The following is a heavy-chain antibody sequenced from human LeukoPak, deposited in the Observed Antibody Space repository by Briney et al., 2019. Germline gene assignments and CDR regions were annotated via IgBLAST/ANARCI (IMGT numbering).Heavy chain of an antibody. CDR1: GFTFSSYG. CDR2: IRYDGGNT. CDR3: AIGRQGLFES. V-gene: IGHV3-30*02. Sequence: PGGSLRLSCAASGFTFSSYGMHRVRQAPGKGLEWVSFIRYDGGNTYYPDSVKGRFTISRDNGKRTLYLQMNSLRADDTAVYYCAIGRQGLFESWGQGTVVTVSS. J-gene: IGHJ4*02.